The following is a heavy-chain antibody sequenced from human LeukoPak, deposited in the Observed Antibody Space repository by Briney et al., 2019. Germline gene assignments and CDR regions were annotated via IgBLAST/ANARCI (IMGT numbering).Heavy chain of an antibody. CDR1: GGSISTYY. CDR3: ARPVYSGDENDAFDI. D-gene: IGHD5-12*01. V-gene: IGHV4-59*08. CDR2: IYYSGST. Sequence: ASETLSLSCTVSGGSISTYYWSWIRQSPGRGLEWIGYIYYSGSTNYNPSLKRRVTMSVDTSKNQLSLKLTSVTAADTAVYYCARPVYSGDENDAFDIWGQGKMVTVSS. J-gene: IGHJ3*02.